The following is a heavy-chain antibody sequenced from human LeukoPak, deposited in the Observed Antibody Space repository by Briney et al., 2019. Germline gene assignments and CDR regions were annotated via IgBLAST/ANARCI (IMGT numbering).Heavy chain of an antibody. D-gene: IGHD3-22*01. Sequence: GGSLRLSCAASGFTFSSYSMNWVRQAPGKGLEWVSSISSSSSYIYYADSVKGRFTISRDNAKNSLYLQMNSLRAEDTAVYYCATYSSLNRREFQYWGQGTLLTASS. CDR2: ISSSSSYI. V-gene: IGHV3-21*01. J-gene: IGHJ1*01. CDR1: GFTFSSYS. CDR3: ATYSSLNRREFQY.